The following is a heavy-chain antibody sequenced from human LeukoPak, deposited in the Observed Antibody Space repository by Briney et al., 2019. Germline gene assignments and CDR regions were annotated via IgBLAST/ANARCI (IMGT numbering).Heavy chain of an antibody. D-gene: IGHD3-10*01. CDR1: GGSISSYY. Sequence: SETLSLTCTVSGGSISSYYWSWIRQPPGKGLEWIGYIYYSGSTNYNPTLKSRVTISVDTSKNQFSLKLSSVTAADTAVYYCARVGTYGSGSYLSWLDYWGQGTLVTVSS. CDR2: IYYSGST. V-gene: IGHV4-59*01. J-gene: IGHJ4*02. CDR3: ARVGTYGSGSYLSWLDY.